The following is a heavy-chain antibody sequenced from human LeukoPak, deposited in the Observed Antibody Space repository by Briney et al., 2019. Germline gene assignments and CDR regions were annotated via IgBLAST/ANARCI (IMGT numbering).Heavy chain of an antibody. D-gene: IGHD3-3*01. V-gene: IGHV4-59*11. CDR3: ARGPLKTYYDFWSGYSPSNAFDI. CDR2: IYYSGST. J-gene: IGHJ3*02. Sequence: SETLSLTCTVSGGSISSHYWSWIRQPPGKGLEWIGYIYYSGSTNYNPSLKSRVTISVDTSKNHFSPKLSYVTAADTAVYYCARGPLKTYYDFWSGYSPSNAFDIWGQGTMVTVSS. CDR1: GGSISSHY.